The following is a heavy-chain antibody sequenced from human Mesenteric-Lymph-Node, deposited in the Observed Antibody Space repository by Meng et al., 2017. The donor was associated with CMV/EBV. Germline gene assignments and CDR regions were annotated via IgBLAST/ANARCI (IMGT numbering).Heavy chain of an antibody. CDR1: GFNVRDKY. CDR2: IYRGDNT. Sequence: EGHLVEFGGGLVQPGGSLRLSCAASGFNVRDKYMSWVRQAPGKGLEWVCIIYRGDNTYYIDSVKDRFTVSRDNSKNTMYLQMNSLRVEDTAVYYCTGDSVSNPNLDYWGQGTLVTVSS. V-gene: IGHV3-66*01. D-gene: IGHD3-10*01. J-gene: IGHJ4*02. CDR3: TGDSVSNPNLDY.